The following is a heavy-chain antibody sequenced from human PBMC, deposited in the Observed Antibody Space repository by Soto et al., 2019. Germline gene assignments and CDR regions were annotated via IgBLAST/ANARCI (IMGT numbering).Heavy chain of an antibody. D-gene: IGHD3-10*01. CDR2: IYYSGST. CDR3: ARHNGYYGSGRSYYYYYMDV. J-gene: IGHJ6*03. Sequence: SETLSLTCTVSGGSISSSSYYWGWIRQPPGKGLEWIGSIYYSGSTYYNPSLKSRVTISVNTSKNQFSLKLSSVTAADTAVYYCARHNGYYGSGRSYYYYYMDVWGKGTTVTVSS. V-gene: IGHV4-39*01. CDR1: GGSISSSSYY.